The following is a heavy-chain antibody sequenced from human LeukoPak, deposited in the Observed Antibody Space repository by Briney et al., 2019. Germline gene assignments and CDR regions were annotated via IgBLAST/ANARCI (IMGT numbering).Heavy chain of an antibody. CDR2: FSGRGGRT. Sequence: GGSLRLSCAASGFTFSSYGMSWVRQAPGKGLEWVSTFSGRGGRTDYADSVKGRFTISRDNSQNRLCLQMNSLRAEDTAVYYCAKRFMDGNYGLGWGYYYYYGMDVWGQGTTVTVSS. V-gene: IGHV3-23*01. CDR1: GFTFSSYG. D-gene: IGHD4-17*01. CDR3: AKRFMDGNYGLGWGYYYYYGMDV. J-gene: IGHJ6*02.